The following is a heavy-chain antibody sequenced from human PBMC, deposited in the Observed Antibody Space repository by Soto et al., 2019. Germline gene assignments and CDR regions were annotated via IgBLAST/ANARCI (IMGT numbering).Heavy chain of an antibody. Sequence: VQLQESGPGLVKPSGTLSLTCAVSGGSISSSNWWSWVRQPPGKGLEWIGEIYHSGSTNYNPSLKSRVTISVDKSKNQFSLKLSSVTAADTAVYYCARGGRYCSSTSCYFDAFDIWGQGTMVTVSS. CDR1: GGSISSSNW. D-gene: IGHD2-2*01. J-gene: IGHJ3*02. CDR3: ARGGRYCSSTSCYFDAFDI. V-gene: IGHV4-4*02. CDR2: IYHSGST.